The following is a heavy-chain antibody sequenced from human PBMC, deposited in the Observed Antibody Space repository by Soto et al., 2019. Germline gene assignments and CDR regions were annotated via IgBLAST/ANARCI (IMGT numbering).Heavy chain of an antibody. V-gene: IGHV1-18*01. CDR2: ISAYNGNT. CDR3: ARDLPPVDY. CDR1: GYTFSSYH. Sequence: QIQLVQSGAEVKNPGSSVKVSCKASGYTFSSYHITWVRQPPGQGLEWMGWISAYNGNTNYAQNLQGRVTMTTDPSTSTAYMELRSLRSDDTAVYYCARDLPPVDYWGQGTLVTVSS. J-gene: IGHJ4*02.